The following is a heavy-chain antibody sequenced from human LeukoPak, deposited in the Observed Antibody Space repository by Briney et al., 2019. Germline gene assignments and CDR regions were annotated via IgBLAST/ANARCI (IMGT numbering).Heavy chain of an antibody. D-gene: IGHD3-9*01. J-gene: IGHJ4*02. V-gene: IGHV4-30-2*01. Sequence: PSQTLTLTCTVSGGSISSGGYYWSWIRQPPGMGLEWIGYIYHSGSTYYNPSLKSRVTISVDRSKNQFSLKLSSVTAADTAVYYCARLGAFSYFEDYWGQGTLVTVSS. CDR3: ARLGAFSYFEDY. CDR1: GGSISSGGYY. CDR2: IYHSGST.